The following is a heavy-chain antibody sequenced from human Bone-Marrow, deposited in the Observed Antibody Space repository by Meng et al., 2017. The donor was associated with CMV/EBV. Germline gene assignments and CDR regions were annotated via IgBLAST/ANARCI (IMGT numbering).Heavy chain of an antibody. CDR1: EFTFSIYA. J-gene: IGHJ4*02. CDR2: ISYDGSNN. D-gene: IGHD1-1*01. V-gene: IGHV3-30-3*01. Sequence: GESLKISCAASEFTFSIYAMHWVRQAPGKGLAWVAVISYDGSNNYYADSVKGRFTISRDNSKNTLYLQMNSLRAEDTAVYYCARDGFVHWNDGIGYFDYWGQGTLVTISS. CDR3: ARDGFVHWNDGIGYFDY.